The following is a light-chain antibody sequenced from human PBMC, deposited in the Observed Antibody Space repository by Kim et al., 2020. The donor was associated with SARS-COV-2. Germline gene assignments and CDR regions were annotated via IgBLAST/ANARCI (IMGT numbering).Light chain of an antibody. CDR2: GAS. Sequence: EVVMTRSPVTLSLSPGESATLSCRASQSISTSLAWYQQKPGQAPRLLIYGASTRATGIPARFSGSGSGTEFTLTISSLQSEDFAVYYCQQYSKWPPWTFGQGTKVDIK. J-gene: IGKJ1*01. CDR3: QQYSKWPPWT. V-gene: IGKV3-15*01. CDR1: QSISTS.